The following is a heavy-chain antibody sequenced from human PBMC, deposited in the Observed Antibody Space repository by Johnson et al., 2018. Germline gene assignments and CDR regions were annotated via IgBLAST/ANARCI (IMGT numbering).Heavy chain of an antibody. Sequence: HVQLVESGGDVVQPGRSLRLSCAASGFTFSSYGMHWVRQAPGKGLEWVAVISYDGSNKYYADSVKGRFTISRDNSKNTLYLQMNSLRAEDTAWYYCALGAPDAFDIWGQGTMVTVSS. CDR3: ALGAPDAFDI. V-gene: IGHV3-30*03. CDR1: GFTFSSYG. J-gene: IGHJ3*02. D-gene: IGHD1-26*01. CDR2: ISYDGSNK.